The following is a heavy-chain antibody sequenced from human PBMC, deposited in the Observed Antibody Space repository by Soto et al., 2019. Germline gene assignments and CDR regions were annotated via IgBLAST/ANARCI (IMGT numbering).Heavy chain of an antibody. CDR3: ARYSSSSHY. CDR2: IYYSGST. CDR1: GGSIRSYY. J-gene: IGHJ4*02. V-gene: IGHV4-59*01. Sequence: SGTLSLTCTVSGGSIRSYYGSWIRQPPGKGLEWIGYIYYSGSTNYNPSLKSRVTISVDTSKNQFSLKLSSVTAADTAVYYCARYSSSSHYWGQGTLVTVSS. D-gene: IGHD6-6*01.